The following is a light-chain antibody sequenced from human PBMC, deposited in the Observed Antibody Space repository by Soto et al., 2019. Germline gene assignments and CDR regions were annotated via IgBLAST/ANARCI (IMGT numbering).Light chain of an antibody. CDR3: SSYTSSSTPDVV. CDR2: DVS. CDR1: SSDVGGYNY. V-gene: IGLV2-14*01. J-gene: IGLJ2*01. Sequence: ALTQPASVSGSPGQSITISCTGTSSDVGGYNYVSWYQQHPGKAPKLTIYDVSNRPSGASNRFSGSKSGNTASLTISGLQPEAEADYYCSSYTSSSTPDVVLGGGTRVTVL.